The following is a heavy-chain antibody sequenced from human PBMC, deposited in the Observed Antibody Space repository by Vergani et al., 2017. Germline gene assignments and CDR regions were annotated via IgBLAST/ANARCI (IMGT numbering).Heavy chain of an antibody. V-gene: IGHV3-66*02. CDR1: GFTVSSNY. CDR2: IYSGGST. D-gene: IGHD3-3*01. J-gene: IGHJ3*02. Sequence: VQLVESGGGVVQPGRSLRLSCAASGFTVSSNYMSWVRQAPGKGLEWVSVIYSGGSTYYADSVKGRFTISRDNSKNTLYLQMNSLRAEDTAVYYCASSYYDFWSGYAFDIWGQGTMVTVSS. CDR3: ASSYYDFWSGYAFDI.